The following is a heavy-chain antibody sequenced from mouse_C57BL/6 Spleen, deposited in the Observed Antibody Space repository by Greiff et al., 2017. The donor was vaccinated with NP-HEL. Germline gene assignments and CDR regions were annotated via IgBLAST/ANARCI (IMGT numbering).Heavy chain of an antibody. V-gene: IGHV1-66*01. J-gene: IGHJ2*01. CDR3: ARKRGNFYFDY. Sequence: VKLMESGPELVKPGASVKISCKASGYSFTSYYIHWVKQRPGQGLEWIGWIYPGSGNTKYNEKFKGKATLTADTSSSTAYMQLSSLTSEDSAVYYCARKRGNFYFDYWGQGTTLTVSS. D-gene: IGHD2-1*01. CDR2: IYPGSGNT. CDR1: GYSFTSYY.